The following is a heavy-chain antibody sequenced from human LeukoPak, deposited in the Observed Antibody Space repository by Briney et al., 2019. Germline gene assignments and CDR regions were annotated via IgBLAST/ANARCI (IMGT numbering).Heavy chain of an antibody. Sequence: PGRSLRLSCAASGFTFSHYAMHWVRQAPGKGLEWVALISYDGSNIQYADSLKGRFTISRDNSKNTLYLQMNNLRVDDTAVYYCARDLPPEDVWGQGTTVTVSS. CDR2: ISYDGSNI. CDR1: GFTFSHYA. CDR3: ARDLPPEDV. V-gene: IGHV3-30-3*01. J-gene: IGHJ6*02.